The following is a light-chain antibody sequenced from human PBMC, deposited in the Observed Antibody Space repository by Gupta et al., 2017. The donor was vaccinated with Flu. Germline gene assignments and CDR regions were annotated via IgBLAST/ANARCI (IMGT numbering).Light chain of an antibody. Sequence: DIQMTQSPSSLSASVGDRVTITYRASQNIGNYLNWYQQKPGKAPNLLIYAASSLQTGVPSRFSGSGSVTDFTLTISNLQPEDFATYYCQQTYSTLWTFGQGTRVDIK. J-gene: IGKJ1*01. CDR1: QNIGNY. CDR3: QQTYSTLWT. CDR2: AAS. V-gene: IGKV1-39*01.